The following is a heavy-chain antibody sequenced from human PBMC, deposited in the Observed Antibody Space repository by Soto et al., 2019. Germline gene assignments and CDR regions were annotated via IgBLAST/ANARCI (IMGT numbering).Heavy chain of an antibody. CDR2: INHSGST. D-gene: IGHD5-12*01. CDR3: AREGSGSGYDVSVRRAYWFDP. V-gene: IGHV4-34*01. CDR1: GGSFSGYY. Sequence: QVQLQQWGAGLLKPSETLSLTCAVYGGSFSGYYWSWIRQPPGKGLEWIGEINHSGSTNYNPSLKSRVTISVDTSKNQFSLKLSSVTAADTAVYYCAREGSGSGYDVSVRRAYWFDPWGQGTLVTVSS. J-gene: IGHJ5*02.